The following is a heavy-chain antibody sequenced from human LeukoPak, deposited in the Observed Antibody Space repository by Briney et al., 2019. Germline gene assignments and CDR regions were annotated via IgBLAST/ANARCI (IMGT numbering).Heavy chain of an antibody. D-gene: IGHD5-12*01. Sequence: GGSLRLSCAASGFTFSKYAMSWVRQAPGKGLEGVSTVSGGGGTTYYADSVKGRFTISRDNSKNTVYLQMNSPRAEDTAVYYCAKGHSAYGTGFDCWGQGTLVTVSS. CDR2: VSGGGGTT. CDR3: AKGHSAYGTGFDC. CDR1: GFTFSKYA. V-gene: IGHV3-23*01. J-gene: IGHJ4*02.